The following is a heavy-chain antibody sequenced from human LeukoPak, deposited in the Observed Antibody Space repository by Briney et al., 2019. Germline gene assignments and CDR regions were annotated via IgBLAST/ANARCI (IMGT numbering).Heavy chain of an antibody. CDR2: IWYDGSNK. CDR1: GFTFSSYG. Sequence: GGSLRLSCAASGFTFSSYGMHWVRQAPGKGLEWVAVIWYDGSNKYYADSVKGRFTIPRDNSKNTLYLQMNSLRAEDTAVYYCARDEGATVTASNYWGQGTLVTVSS. D-gene: IGHD4-17*01. CDR3: ARDEGATVTASNY. J-gene: IGHJ4*02. V-gene: IGHV3-33*01.